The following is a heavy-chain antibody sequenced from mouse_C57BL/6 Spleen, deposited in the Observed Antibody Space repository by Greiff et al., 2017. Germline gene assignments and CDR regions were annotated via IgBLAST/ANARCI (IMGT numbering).Heavy chain of an antibody. D-gene: IGHD2-5*01. V-gene: IGHV1-64*01. CDR1: GYTFTSYW. J-gene: IGHJ3*01. Sequence: VQLQQPGAELVKPGASVKLSCKASGYTFTSYWMHWVKQRPGQGLEWIGMIHPNSGSTNYNEKFKSKATLTVDKSSSTAYMQLSSLTSEDSAVYYCARFDSNPSWFAYWGHGTLVTVSA. CDR3: ARFDSNPSWFAY. CDR2: IHPNSGST.